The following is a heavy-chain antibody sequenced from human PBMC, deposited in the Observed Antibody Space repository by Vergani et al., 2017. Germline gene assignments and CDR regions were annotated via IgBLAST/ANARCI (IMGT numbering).Heavy chain of an antibody. CDR2: ISVYNGET. CDR1: GYTFRTYG. D-gene: IGHD1-26*01. J-gene: IGHJ4*02. Sequence: QVQLVQSAAEVKKPGASVKVSCEGSGYTFRTYGISWVRQAPGEGLEWLGWISVYNGETKFAQKFQGRVTLTRDTSTDTAYMEMGSLRSDDTAVYYCARDRGNSGDYNFDYWGQGTLVTVSS. CDR3: ARDRGNSGDYNFDY. V-gene: IGHV1-18*04.